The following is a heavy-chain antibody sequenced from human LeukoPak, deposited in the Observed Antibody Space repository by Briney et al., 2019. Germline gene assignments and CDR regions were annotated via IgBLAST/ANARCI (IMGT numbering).Heavy chain of an antibody. Sequence: SETLSLTCTVSGGSISSYYWSWIRQPAGKGLEWIGRIYTSGSTNYNPSLKSRVTMSVDTSKNQFSLKLSSVTAADTAVYYCARHKGDPVAGTYNWFDPWGQGTLVTVSS. CDR2: IYTSGST. J-gene: IGHJ5*02. CDR1: GGSISSYY. CDR3: ARHKGDPVAGTYNWFDP. V-gene: IGHV4-4*07. D-gene: IGHD6-19*01.